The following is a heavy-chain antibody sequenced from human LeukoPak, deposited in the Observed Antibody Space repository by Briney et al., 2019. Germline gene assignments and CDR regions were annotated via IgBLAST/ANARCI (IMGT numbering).Heavy chain of an antibody. CDR1: GGSISSGSYY. CDR2: IYTSGST. Sequence: PSETLSLTCTVSGGSISSGSYYWSWIRQPAGKGLEWIGRIYTSGSTNYNPSLKSRVTISVDTSKNQFSLKLSSVTAADTAVYYCARAKYYYDSSGFDYWGQGTLVTVSS. D-gene: IGHD3-22*01. J-gene: IGHJ4*02. CDR3: ARAKYYYDSSGFDY. V-gene: IGHV4-61*02.